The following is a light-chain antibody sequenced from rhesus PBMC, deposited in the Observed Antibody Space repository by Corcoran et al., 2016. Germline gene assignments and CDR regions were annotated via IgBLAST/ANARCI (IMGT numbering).Light chain of an antibody. CDR2: YGS. V-gene: IGKV2-60*02. CDR1: QSLLSSNGYNY. CDR3: MKALQTPFT. Sequence: DIVMTQTPLSLPVTLGEPASISCRSSQSLLSSNGYNYLNWYLQKPGQSPHLLFYYGSNRASGVPDRFSGGGAGTVFTLKSSRVEAEDVWVYYCMKALQTPFTFGPGTKLDIK. J-gene: IGKJ3*01.